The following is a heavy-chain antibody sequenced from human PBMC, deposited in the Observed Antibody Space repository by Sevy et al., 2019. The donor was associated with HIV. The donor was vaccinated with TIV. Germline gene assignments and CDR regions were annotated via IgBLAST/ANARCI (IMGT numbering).Heavy chain of an antibody. CDR2: IHPDSGGT. Sequence: ASVKVSCKTSGYTFTDYYMHWVRQAPGQGLEWMGWIHPDSGGTNYAQKFQGRVTMTRDTSISTAYVEVNSLRSDDTAVYFCARDYGDIWGQGTMVTVSS. CDR1: GYTFTDYY. CDR3: ARDYGDI. V-gene: IGHV1-2*02. D-gene: IGHD3-16*01. J-gene: IGHJ3*02.